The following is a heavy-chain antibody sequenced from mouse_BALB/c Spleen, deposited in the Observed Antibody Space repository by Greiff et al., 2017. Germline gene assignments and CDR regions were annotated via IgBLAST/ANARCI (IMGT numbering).Heavy chain of an antibody. CDR1: GYTFTDYV. J-gene: IGHJ2*01. Sequence: QVQLKESGPELVKPGASVKMSCKASGYTFTDYVISWVKQRTGQGLEWIGEIYPGSGSTYYNEKFKGKATLTADKSSNTAYMQLSSLTSEDSAVYFCARSLYYYGSSYDYFDYWGQGTTLTVSA. CDR3: ARSLYYYGSSYDYFDY. CDR2: IYPGSGST. D-gene: IGHD1-1*01. V-gene: IGHV1-77*01.